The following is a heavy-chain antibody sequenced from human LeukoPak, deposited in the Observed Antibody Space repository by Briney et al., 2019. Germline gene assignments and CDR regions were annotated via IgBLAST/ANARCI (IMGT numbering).Heavy chain of an antibody. D-gene: IGHD3-16*01. CDR2: IHHSGGT. CDR1: GGSVSSHF. CDR3: ARGGLDYYFYMDV. V-gene: IGHV4-59*02. J-gene: IGHJ6*03. Sequence: TETLSLTCTVSGGSVSSHFWSWVRQPPGKGPEWLGYIHHSGGTRFNPSLKSRLSISLDTSKNQISLSLNSVTAADAAVYYCARGGLDYYFYMDVWGKGTTVAVSS.